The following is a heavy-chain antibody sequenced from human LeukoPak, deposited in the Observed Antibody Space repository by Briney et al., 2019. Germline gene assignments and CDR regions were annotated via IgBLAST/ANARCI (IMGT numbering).Heavy chain of an antibody. D-gene: IGHD6-13*01. J-gene: IGHJ4*02. CDR3: AGQYSSSQSFDY. Sequence: SETLSLTCTVSGGSISSYYWSWIRQPPGKGLEWIGYIYYSGSTNYNPSLKSRVTISVDTSKNQFSLKPSSVTAADTAVYYCAGQYSSSQSFDYWGQGTLVTVSS. V-gene: IGHV4-59*08. CDR2: IYYSGST. CDR1: GGSISSYY.